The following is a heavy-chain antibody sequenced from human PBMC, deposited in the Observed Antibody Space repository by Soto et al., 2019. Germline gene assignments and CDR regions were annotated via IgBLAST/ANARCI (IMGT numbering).Heavy chain of an antibody. Sequence: PSETLSLTCTVSGGSISSYYWSWIRQPPGKGLEWIGYIYYSGSTNYNPSLKSRVTISVDTSKNQFSLKLSSVTAADTAVYYCARVDGDYVYFDYWGQGTLVTVSS. CDR2: IYYSGST. CDR3: ARVDGDYVYFDY. J-gene: IGHJ4*02. CDR1: GGSISSYY. D-gene: IGHD4-17*01. V-gene: IGHV4-59*01.